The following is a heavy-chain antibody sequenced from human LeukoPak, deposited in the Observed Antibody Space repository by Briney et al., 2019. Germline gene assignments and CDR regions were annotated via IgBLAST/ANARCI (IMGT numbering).Heavy chain of an antibody. V-gene: IGHV4-59*12. CDR1: GGSISSYY. CDR2: IYYSGST. CDR3: ARALGTGDQKNWFDP. J-gene: IGHJ5*02. D-gene: IGHD1-1*01. Sequence: SETLSLTCTVSGGSISSYYWSWIRQPPGKGLEWIGYIYYSGSTNYNPSLKSRVTISVDTSKNQFSLKLSSVTAADTAVYYCARALGTGDQKNWFDPWGQGTLVTVSS.